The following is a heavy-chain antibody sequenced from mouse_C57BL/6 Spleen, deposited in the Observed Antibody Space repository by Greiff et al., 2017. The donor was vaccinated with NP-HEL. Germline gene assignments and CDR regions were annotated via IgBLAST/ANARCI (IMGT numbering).Heavy chain of an antibody. CDR2: ISPGSGST. D-gene: IGHD1-1*01. CDR3: ARWGTTVVDY. J-gene: IGHJ2*01. CDR1: GYTFTSYW. Sequence: QVQLQQPGAELVKPGASVKMSCKASGYTFTSYWLTWVKQRHGQGLEWIGDISPGSGSTNYNEKFKSKATLTVDTSSSTAYMQLSSLTSEDSAVYYCARWGTTVVDYWGQGTTLTVSS. V-gene: IGHV1-55*01.